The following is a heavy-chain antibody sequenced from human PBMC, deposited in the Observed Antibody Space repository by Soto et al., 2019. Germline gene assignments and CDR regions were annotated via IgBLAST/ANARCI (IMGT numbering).Heavy chain of an antibody. D-gene: IGHD6-13*01. V-gene: IGHV4-4*02. Sequence: SETLSLTCAVSGGSISSSNWWSWVRHPAGKGLEWIGEIYHSGSTNYNPSLKSRVTISVDKSKNQFSLKLSSVTAADTAVYYCATAAAGTDDYYGMDVWGQGITVTVSS. CDR2: IYHSGST. J-gene: IGHJ6*02. CDR1: GGSISSSNW. CDR3: ATAAAGTDDYYGMDV.